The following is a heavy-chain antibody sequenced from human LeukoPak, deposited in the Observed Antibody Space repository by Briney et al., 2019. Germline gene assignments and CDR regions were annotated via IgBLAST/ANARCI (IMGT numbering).Heavy chain of an antibody. CDR2: GDYSGGT. J-gene: IGHJ4*02. D-gene: IGHD2-2*01. CDR1: GDSFTSVTDY. Sequence: SETLSLTCTVSGDSFTSVTDYWAWIRQPPGKGLEWIASGDYSGGTYYNPSLESRVAISADMSKNQISLKLTSVTGADTAVYYCARRYCSSPNCFEGFDYWGQGTLVTVSS. V-gene: IGHV4-39*07. CDR3: ARRYCSSPNCFEGFDY.